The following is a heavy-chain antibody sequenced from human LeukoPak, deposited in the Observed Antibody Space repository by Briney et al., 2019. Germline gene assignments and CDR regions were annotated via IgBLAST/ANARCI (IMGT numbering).Heavy chain of an antibody. Sequence: PGGSLRLSCTASGFTFSTYSMNWVRQAPGKGLEWVAVISYDGSNKYYADSVKGRFTISRDNSKNTLYLQMNSLRAEDTAVYYCARDRALRLRGAFDIWGQGTMVTVSS. J-gene: IGHJ3*02. D-gene: IGHD5-12*01. CDR1: GFTFSTYS. CDR3: ARDRALRLRGAFDI. V-gene: IGHV3-30*03. CDR2: ISYDGSNK.